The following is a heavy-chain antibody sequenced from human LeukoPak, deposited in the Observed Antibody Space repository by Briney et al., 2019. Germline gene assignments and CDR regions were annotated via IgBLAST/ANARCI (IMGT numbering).Heavy chain of an antibody. D-gene: IGHD3-22*01. CDR3: ARALYYYDSSGYYEGRYYFDY. J-gene: IGHJ4*02. Sequence: GESLKISCKGSGYSFTSYWIGWVRQMPGKGLEWMGIIYPGDSDTRYSPSFQGQVTISADKSISTAYLQWSSLKASDTAMYYCARALYYYDSSGYYEGRYYFDYWGQGTLVTVSS. CDR1: GYSFTSYW. CDR2: IYPGDSDT. V-gene: IGHV5-51*01.